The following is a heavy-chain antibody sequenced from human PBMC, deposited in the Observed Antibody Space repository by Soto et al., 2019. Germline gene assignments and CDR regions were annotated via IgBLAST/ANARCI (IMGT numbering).Heavy chain of an antibody. CDR1: GSTLTELS. D-gene: IGHD3-22*01. CDR3: ANGDSSGYYAFDY. J-gene: IGHJ4*02. V-gene: IGHV1-24*01. CDR2: FDPEDGKI. Sequence: ASVKVSCKVSGSTLTELSIHWVRQAPGKGLEWMGGFDPEDGKINYAQRFQGRVTITADKSTSTAYMELSSLRSEDTAVYYCANGDSSGYYAFDYWGQGTLVTVSS.